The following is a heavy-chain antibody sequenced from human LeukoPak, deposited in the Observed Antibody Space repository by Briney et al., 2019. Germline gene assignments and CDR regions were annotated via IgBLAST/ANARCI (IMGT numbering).Heavy chain of an antibody. CDR1: GFTFSSYA. CDR2: ISGSGGST. D-gene: IGHD3-22*01. Sequence: GGSLRLSCAASGFTFSSYAMSWVRQAPGKGLEWVSAISGSGGSTYYADSVKGRFTISRDNSKNTLYLQMNSLRTEDTAVYYCAKDERNGYYDSSGYYDDYWGQGTLVTVSS. CDR3: AKDERNGYYDSSGYYDDY. J-gene: IGHJ4*02. V-gene: IGHV3-23*01.